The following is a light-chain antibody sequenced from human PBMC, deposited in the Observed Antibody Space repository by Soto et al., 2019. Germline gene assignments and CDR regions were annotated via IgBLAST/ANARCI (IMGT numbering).Light chain of an antibody. V-gene: IGLV1-44*01. CDR2: RST. Sequence: QAVVTQPPSVSGTPGQSVTISCSGSRSNIGSNTVNWYQHLPGTAPELLFFRSTQRRSGVPDRFSVSKSGTSASLAISGLQSGDEGDYYCAAWDDSLAGMLFGGGTKVTVL. J-gene: IGLJ3*02. CDR1: RSNIGSNT. CDR3: AAWDDSLAGML.